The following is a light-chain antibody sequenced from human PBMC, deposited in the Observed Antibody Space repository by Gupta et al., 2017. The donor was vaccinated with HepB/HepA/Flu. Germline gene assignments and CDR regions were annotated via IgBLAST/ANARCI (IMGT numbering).Light chain of an antibody. CDR3: QQSDSTPWT. Sequence: DIQMTQSPSSLSASVGDRVTITCRASQSISSYLTWYQQKPGKAPKLLIYAASSLQSGVPSRFSGSGSGTDFTLTISRLQPEDFATYYCQQSDSTPWTFGQGTKVEIK. CDR2: AAS. J-gene: IGKJ1*01. CDR1: QSISSY. V-gene: IGKV1-39*01.